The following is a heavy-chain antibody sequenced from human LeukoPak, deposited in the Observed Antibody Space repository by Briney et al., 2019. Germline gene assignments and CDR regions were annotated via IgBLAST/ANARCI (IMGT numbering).Heavy chain of an antibody. V-gene: IGHV1-46*01. Sequence: ASVKVSCKASGYTVTSYDMHGVRQAPGHGLEWMGIINSSGCSTSYAQKVQGRVTMTRDTSTITVYMEMSSLRSEDAAVYYCARAGGSFDAFDIWGQGTMVTVSS. CDR1: GYTVTSYD. CDR3: ARAGGSFDAFDI. CDR2: INSSGCST. D-gene: IGHD2-15*01. J-gene: IGHJ3*02.